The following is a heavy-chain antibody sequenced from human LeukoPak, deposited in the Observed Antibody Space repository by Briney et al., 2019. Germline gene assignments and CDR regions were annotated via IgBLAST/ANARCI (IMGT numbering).Heavy chain of an antibody. Sequence: SETLSLTCAVSGYSISSGYYWGWIRQPPGKGLEWIGSIYHSGSTYYNPSLKSRVTISVDTSKNQFSLKLSSVTAADTAVYYCARHSIAAAGSWGGLNWFDPWGQGTLVIVSS. CDR1: GYSISSGYY. J-gene: IGHJ5*02. CDR2: IYHSGST. CDR3: ARHSIAAAGSWGGLNWFDP. D-gene: IGHD6-13*01. V-gene: IGHV4-38-2*01.